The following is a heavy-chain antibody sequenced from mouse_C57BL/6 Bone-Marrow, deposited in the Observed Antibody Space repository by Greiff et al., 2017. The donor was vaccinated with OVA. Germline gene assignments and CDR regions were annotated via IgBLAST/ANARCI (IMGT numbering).Heavy chain of an antibody. Sequence: VQLQQSGAELVKPGASVKLSCKASGYTFTSYWMHWVKQRPGRGLEWIGRIDPNSGGTKYNEKFKSKATLTVDKPSSTAYMQLSSLTSEDSAVYYCARYGYGSSYPFYAMDYWGQGTSVTVSS. CDR1: GYTFTSYW. V-gene: IGHV1-72*01. CDR2: IDPNSGGT. J-gene: IGHJ4*01. D-gene: IGHD1-1*01. CDR3: ARYGYGSSYPFYAMDY.